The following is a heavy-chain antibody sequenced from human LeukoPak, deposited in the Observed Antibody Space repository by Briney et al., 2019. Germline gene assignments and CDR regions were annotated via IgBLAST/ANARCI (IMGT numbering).Heavy chain of an antibody. V-gene: IGHV3-30*02. J-gene: IGHJ5*02. Sequence: GGSLRLSCTASGFSFSSSAMHWVRQAPGKGLEWVAFIRYDGSIKNYADSVKGRFSISRDNSKNTLYLQMNTLRPEDTAIYYCAKDGHTTDWLNWFDPWGQRTLVTVSS. CDR3: AKDGHTTDWLNWFDP. CDR1: GFSFSSSA. D-gene: IGHD2/OR15-2a*01. CDR2: IRYDGSIK.